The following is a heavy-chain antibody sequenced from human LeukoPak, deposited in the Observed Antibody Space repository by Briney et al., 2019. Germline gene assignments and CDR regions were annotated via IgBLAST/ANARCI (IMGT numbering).Heavy chain of an antibody. CDR1: GGSISSGSYY. J-gene: IGHJ3*02. D-gene: IGHD2-15*01. CDR2: IYTSGST. Sequence: PSQTLSLTCTVSGGSISSGSYYWSWIRQPAGKGLEWIGRIYTSGSTNYNPSLKSRVTISVDTSKNQFSLKLSSVTAADTAVYYCAISNEEEGYSVPFDAFDIWGQGTMVTVSS. CDR3: AISNEEEGYSVPFDAFDI. V-gene: IGHV4-61*02.